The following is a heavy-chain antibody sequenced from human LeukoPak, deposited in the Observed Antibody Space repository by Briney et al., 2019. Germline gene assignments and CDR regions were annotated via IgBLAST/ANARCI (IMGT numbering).Heavy chain of an antibody. CDR3: ARSPRNSSGYWYPDY. CDR2: IYPGDSDT. J-gene: IGHJ4*02. Sequence: GESLKISCKGSGYSFGSFYIGWVRQLPGKGLEWMGIIYPGDSDTRYSPSFQGQVTISADKSISTAYLQWSSLKASDTAMYYCARSPRNSSGYWYPDYWGQGTLVTVSS. D-gene: IGHD3-22*01. V-gene: IGHV5-51*01. CDR1: GYSFGSFY.